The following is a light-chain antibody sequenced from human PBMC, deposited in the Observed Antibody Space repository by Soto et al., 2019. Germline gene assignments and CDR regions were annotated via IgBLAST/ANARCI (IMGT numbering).Light chain of an antibody. CDR2: GAS. J-gene: IGKJ1*01. Sequence: EIVMTQSPATLSVSPGERATLSCRASQSVSSNLAWYQQKPGQAPRLLIYGASTRATGIPDRFSGGGSGTDFTLTISRLETEDFAVYYCHQYGSSPGTFGQGTKVDIK. CDR1: QSVSSN. CDR3: HQYGSSPGT. V-gene: IGKV3-15*01.